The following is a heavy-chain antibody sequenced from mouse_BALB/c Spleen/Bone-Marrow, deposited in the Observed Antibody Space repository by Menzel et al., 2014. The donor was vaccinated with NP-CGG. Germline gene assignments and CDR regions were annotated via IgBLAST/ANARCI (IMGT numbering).Heavy chain of an antibody. CDR1: GYTFTSYW. CDR2: MFARTGAN. J-gene: IGHJ4*01. Sequence: QVQLQQPGAELVTPGDSVKLSCKTSGYTFTSYWIQWVQQRPGQGLGWLGAMFARTGANYYNERFRGRATLTINTYCRTTYMQLSSLTSEDSAVYCCARRYYDYDGDSMDYWGQGTTVTVSS. CDR3: ARRYYDYDGDSMDY. D-gene: IGHD2-4*01. V-gene: IGHV1S132*01.